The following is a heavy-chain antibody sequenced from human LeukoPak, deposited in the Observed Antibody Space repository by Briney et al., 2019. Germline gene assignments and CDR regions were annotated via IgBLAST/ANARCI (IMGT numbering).Heavy chain of an antibody. CDR1: GGTFSSYA. D-gene: IGHD6-19*01. J-gene: IGHJ4*02. CDR3: ARDLYSGGWYYEEKPFDY. Sequence: SVKVSCKASGGTFSSYAISWVRQAPGQGLEWMGRIIPIFGTANYAQKFQGRVTITTDESTSTAYMELSSLRSEDTAVYYCARDLYSGGWYYEEKPFDYWGQGTLVTVSS. CDR2: IIPIFGTA. V-gene: IGHV1-69*05.